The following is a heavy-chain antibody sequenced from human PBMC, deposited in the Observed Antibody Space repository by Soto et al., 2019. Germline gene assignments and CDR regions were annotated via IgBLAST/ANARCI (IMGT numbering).Heavy chain of an antibody. CDR1: GYTFTSYG. D-gene: IGHD2-8*01. J-gene: IGHJ5*02. V-gene: IGHV1-18*04. CDR2: ISAYNGNT. Sequence: GASVKVSCKASGYTFTSYGISWVRQAPGQGLEWMGWISAYNGNTNYAQKLQDRVTMTTDTSTSTIYIELRSLRSEDTAVYYCARDRIVLMVYENNWFDPWGQGTLVTAPQ. CDR3: ARDRIVLMVYENNWFDP.